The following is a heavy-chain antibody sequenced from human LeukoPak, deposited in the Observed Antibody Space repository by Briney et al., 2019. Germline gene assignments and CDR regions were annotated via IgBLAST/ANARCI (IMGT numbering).Heavy chain of an antibody. V-gene: IGHV4-59*01. CDR2: IYYSGST. J-gene: IGHJ3*02. CDR3: ARRVGHSYGVAGAGAFDI. D-gene: IGHD5-18*01. Sequence: SETLSLTCTVSGGSISSYYWSWIRQPPGKGLEWIGFIYYSGSTYSNPSLKSRVTISLDTSKNQFSLRLTSVTAADTAVYYCARRVGHSYGVAGAGAFDIWGQGTMVIVSS. CDR1: GGSISSYY.